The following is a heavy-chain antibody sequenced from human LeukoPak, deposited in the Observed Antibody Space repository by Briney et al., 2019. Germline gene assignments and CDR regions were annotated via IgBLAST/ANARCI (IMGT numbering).Heavy chain of an antibody. CDR3: VRGRGSYGWFDP. CDR2: INSAGTKI. CDR1: GFTFSSYW. V-gene: IGHV3-74*01. D-gene: IGHD3-10*01. J-gene: IGHJ5*02. Sequence: GGSLRLSCAASGFTFSSYWMHWVRQAPGKRPVWVSRINSAGTKINYADSVKGRFTISRDDAKNTVDLQMNSLRGEDTAVYYCVRGRGSYGWFDPWGQGTLVTVSS.